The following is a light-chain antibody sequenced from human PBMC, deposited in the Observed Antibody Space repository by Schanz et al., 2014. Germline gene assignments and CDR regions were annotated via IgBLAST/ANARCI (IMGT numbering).Light chain of an antibody. CDR2: WAS. CDR3: QQYSGTPYA. J-gene: IGKJ4*01. Sequence: DIVMTQSPDSLAVSLGERATINCKSSQSVLYTSNNKNYLAWYQHKPGQPPKLLIHWASTRESGVPDRFSGSGSGTDFTLTISSLQAEDLAVYYCQQYSGTPYAFGGGTRVEIK. V-gene: IGKV4-1*01. CDR1: QSVLYTSNNKNY.